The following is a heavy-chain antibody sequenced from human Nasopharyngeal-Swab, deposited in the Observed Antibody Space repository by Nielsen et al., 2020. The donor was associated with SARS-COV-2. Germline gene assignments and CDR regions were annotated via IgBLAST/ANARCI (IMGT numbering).Heavy chain of an antibody. V-gene: IGHV3-9*01. D-gene: IGHD5-12*01. CDR2: ISWNSGRI. Sequence: GGSLRLSCAASGFTFDDYAMNWVRQAPGKGLEWVAGISWNSGRIGYAESVKGRFTISRDNAKNSLYLQMNSLRAEDTALYYCANDNYDSAFDIWGQGTMVTVSS. J-gene: IGHJ3*02. CDR1: GFTFDDYA. CDR3: ANDNYDSAFDI.